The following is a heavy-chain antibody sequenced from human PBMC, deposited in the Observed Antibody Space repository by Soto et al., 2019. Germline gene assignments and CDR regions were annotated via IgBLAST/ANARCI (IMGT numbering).Heavy chain of an antibody. J-gene: IGHJ5*02. V-gene: IGHV4-59*01. Sequence: SETLSLTCSVSGGSISRYYWSWIRQPPGKGLEWIGYAYYSGDTGYNPSLQSRVTMAVDTSKNQVSLKLTSVTAADTAVYYCARDPRNYYDSIGSANWFDPWGQGTLVTVSS. CDR2: AYYSGDT. CDR3: ARDPRNYYDSIGSANWFDP. D-gene: IGHD3-22*01. CDR1: GGSISRYY.